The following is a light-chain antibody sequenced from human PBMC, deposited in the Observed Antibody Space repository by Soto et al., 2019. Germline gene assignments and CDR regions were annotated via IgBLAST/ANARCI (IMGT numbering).Light chain of an antibody. CDR3: QQFHDLPMT. J-gene: IGKJ3*01. Sequence: EILLTQSPATLSVSPGETATLSCRASQNVLSDLAWYQQKPGQAPRLLVYGATTRATDAPAKFRGSGSGTEFSLTISSLQSEDFAVYYCQQFHDLPMTFGPGTKGDIK. CDR2: GAT. CDR1: QNVLSD. V-gene: IGKV3-15*01.